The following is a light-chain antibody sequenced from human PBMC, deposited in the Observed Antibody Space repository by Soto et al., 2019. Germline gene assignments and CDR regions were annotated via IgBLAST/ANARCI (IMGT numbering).Light chain of an antibody. Sequence: IQLTQSPSSLSASVGDRVTITCRASQGISSYLAWYQQKPGQAPKLLIYAASTLQSGVRSRFSGSGSGTDFTLTISSLQPEDFATYYCQQLNSYLPYTFGQGTKLEIK. CDR2: AAS. J-gene: IGKJ2*01. CDR3: QQLNSYLPYT. CDR1: QGISSY. V-gene: IGKV1-9*01.